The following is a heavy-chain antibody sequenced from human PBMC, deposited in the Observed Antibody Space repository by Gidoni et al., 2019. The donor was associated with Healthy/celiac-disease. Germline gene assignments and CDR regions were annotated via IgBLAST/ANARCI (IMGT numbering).Heavy chain of an antibody. CDR2: IIPSFGTA. J-gene: IGHJ4*02. Sequence: QVQLVQSGAEVKKSGSAVKLSSKASGGTFSSYAINWVRQAPGQGLEWMGGIIPSFGTANYAQKFQGRVTITADQFTSTAYMELSSLRSEDTAVYYCARGKARHWYYFDYWGQGTLVTVSS. V-gene: IGHV1-69*01. CDR1: GGTFSSYA. CDR3: ARGKARHWYYFDY. D-gene: IGHD6-6*01.